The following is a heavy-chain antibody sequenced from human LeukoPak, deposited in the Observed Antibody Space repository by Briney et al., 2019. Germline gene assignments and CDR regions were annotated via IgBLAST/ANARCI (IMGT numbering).Heavy chain of an antibody. D-gene: IGHD2-21*01. Sequence: GGSLRLSCAVSGITLSNYCMSWVRQAPGKGLEWVADIKEDGGEKNYADSVKGRFTISRDNPKNTLYLQMNSLRAEDTAVYYCGRRGFVIRVLRVGLHREPYYFGPWGQGALVNVSP. CDR2: IKEDGGEK. J-gene: IGHJ4*02. CDR1: GITLSNYC. CDR3: GRRGFVIRVLRVGLHREPYYFGP. V-gene: IGHV3-7*01.